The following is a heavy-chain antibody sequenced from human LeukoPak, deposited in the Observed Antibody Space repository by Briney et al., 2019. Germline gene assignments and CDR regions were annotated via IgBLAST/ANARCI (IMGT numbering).Heavy chain of an antibody. J-gene: IGHJ3*02. CDR2: INSNVSST. Sequence: GGSLRLSCAASGFTFSSYWMHWVRQAPGKGLVWVSRINSNVSSTSYADSVKGRFTISRDNAKNTLYLQMNSLRAEDTAVYYCARDLYYDEGSCYYSAFDIWGQGAMVTVSS. CDR3: ARDLYYDEGSCYYSAFDI. V-gene: IGHV3-74*01. CDR1: GFTFSSYW. D-gene: IGHD3-22*01.